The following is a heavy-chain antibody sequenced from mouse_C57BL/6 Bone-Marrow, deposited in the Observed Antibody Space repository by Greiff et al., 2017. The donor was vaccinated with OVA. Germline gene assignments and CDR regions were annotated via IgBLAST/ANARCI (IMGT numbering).Heavy chain of an antibody. CDR3: VRGGAYDVGDYAMDY. V-gene: IGHV10-3*01. Sequence: GGGLVQPKGSLKLSCAASGFTFNTYAMHWVRQAPGKGLEWVARIRSKSSNYATSYADSVKDRFTISRDDSQSMLYLQMNNLKTEDTAMYYCVRGGAYDVGDYAMDYWGQGTSVTVSS. CDR2: IRSKSSNYAT. J-gene: IGHJ4*01. D-gene: IGHD2-12*01. CDR1: GFTFNTYA.